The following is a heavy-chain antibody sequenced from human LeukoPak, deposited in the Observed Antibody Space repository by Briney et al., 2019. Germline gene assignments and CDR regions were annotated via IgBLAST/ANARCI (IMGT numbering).Heavy chain of an antibody. CDR3: ARERPEVYYFDY. V-gene: IGHV1-8*01. CDR2: IRPNYNT. J-gene: IGHJ4*02. Sequence: ASVKVSCKASGYTFTSYDINWVRQATGQGLEWIGIIRPNYNTVYAQKFQGRVTMTRDMSTSTVYMDLSSLRSDDTAVYYCARERPEVYYFDYWGQGTLVTVSS. CDR1: GYTFTSYD. D-gene: IGHD5-24*01.